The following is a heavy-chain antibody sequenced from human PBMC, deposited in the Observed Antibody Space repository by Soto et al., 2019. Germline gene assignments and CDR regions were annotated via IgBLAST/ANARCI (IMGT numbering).Heavy chain of an antibody. CDR3: AREGDAFDI. CDR1: GFTVSSNY. Sequence: PGGSLRLSCAASGFTVSSNYMNWVRQPPGKGLEWVSIIYSGSSSYYADSVKGRFTISRHNSKNTLYLQMNSLRAEDTAVYYCAREGDAFDIWGQGTMVTV. V-gene: IGHV3-53*01. CDR2: IYSGSSS. J-gene: IGHJ3*02.